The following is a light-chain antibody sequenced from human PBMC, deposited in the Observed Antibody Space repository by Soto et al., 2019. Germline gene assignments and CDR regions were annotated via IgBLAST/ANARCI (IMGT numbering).Light chain of an antibody. J-gene: IGKJ1*01. CDR1: QDISDD. CDR3: LQNHNYPRT. V-gene: IGKV1-6*01. CDR2: GAS. Sequence: AIQMTQSPSSLSASVGDIVTISCRASQDISDDVGWYQQTPGKAPKLLISGASRLQSGVPSRLSGSGSGAAFTLTITSLRPEDSATYYCLQNHNYPRTFGQGTKVDIK.